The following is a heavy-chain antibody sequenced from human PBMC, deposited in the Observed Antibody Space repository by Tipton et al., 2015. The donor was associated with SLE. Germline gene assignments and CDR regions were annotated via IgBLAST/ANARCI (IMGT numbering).Heavy chain of an antibody. CDR1: GYTFTSYY. D-gene: IGHD3-3*01. CDR2: INPSGGST. J-gene: IGHJ3*02. CDR3: ARVNYDFWSGYYAGAFDI. V-gene: IGHV1-46*01. Sequence: QSGAEVKKPGASVKVSCKASGYTFTSYYMHWVRQAPGQGLEWMGIINPSGGSTSYAQKFQGRVTMTRDTSTSTVYMELSRLRSDDTAVYYCARVNYDFWSGYYAGAFDIWGQGTMVTVSS.